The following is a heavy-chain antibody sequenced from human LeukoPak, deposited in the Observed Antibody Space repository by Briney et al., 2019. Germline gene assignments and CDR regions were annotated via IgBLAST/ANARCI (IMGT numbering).Heavy chain of an antibody. J-gene: IGHJ5*02. V-gene: IGHV1-2*04. CDR3: ARDGGSSWWNNWFDP. Sequence: ASVKVSCKTSGYTFSGSYMLWVRQAPGQGLEWIKWINPNGGGRDYAQNFQGWVTMTRDTSTSTVYMELSSLRSEDTAVYYCARDGGSSWWNNWFDPWGQGTLVTVSS. D-gene: IGHD6-13*01. CDR1: GYTFSGSY. CDR2: INPNGGGR.